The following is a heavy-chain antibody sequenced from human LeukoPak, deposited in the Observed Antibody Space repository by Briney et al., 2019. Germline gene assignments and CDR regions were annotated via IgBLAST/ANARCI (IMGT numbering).Heavy chain of an antibody. CDR1: GFPFSAYS. J-gene: IGHJ4*02. D-gene: IGHD3-22*01. CDR3: AKAYYDPSGYSYYFDY. CDR2: ISGSSSYV. Sequence: GGSLRLSCAASGFPFSAYSMNWIRQAPGKGLEWVPSISGSSSYVYYADSVKGRFTISRDNAKNSLYLHMNSLRAEDTAVYYCAKAYYDPSGYSYYFDYWGQGILVTVSS. V-gene: IGHV3-21*01.